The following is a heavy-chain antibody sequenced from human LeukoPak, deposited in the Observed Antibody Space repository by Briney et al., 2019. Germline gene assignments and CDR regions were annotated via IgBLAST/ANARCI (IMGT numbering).Heavy chain of an antibody. CDR1: GFFFSTYS. J-gene: IGHJ4*02. Sequence: PGGSLRLSCAASGFFFSTYSMCWVRQAPGQGLELISYISSCGSGIFYADSVKGRFPISRDNGKKSVSLQMNSLRDEDTAVYFCARVKGDGDSYYFDYWGQGTLVAVSS. CDR2: ISSCGSGI. CDR3: ARVKGDGDSYYFDY. V-gene: IGHV3-48*02. D-gene: IGHD4-17*01.